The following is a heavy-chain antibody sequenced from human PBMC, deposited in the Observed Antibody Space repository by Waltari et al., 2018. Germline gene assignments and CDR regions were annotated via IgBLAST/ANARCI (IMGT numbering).Heavy chain of an antibody. J-gene: IGHJ5*02. CDR1: GGSISSGGYY. D-gene: IGHD3-9*01. V-gene: IGHV4-31*03. CDR2: IYYSGST. Sequence: QVQLQESGPGLVKPSQTLSLTCTVSGGSISSGGYYWSWIRQHPGKGLEWIGYIYYSGSTYYNPSLKSRVTISVDTSKNQFSLELSSVTAADTAVYYCARGNYDILTGYYLNWFDPWGQGTLVTVSS. CDR3: ARGNYDILTGYYLNWFDP.